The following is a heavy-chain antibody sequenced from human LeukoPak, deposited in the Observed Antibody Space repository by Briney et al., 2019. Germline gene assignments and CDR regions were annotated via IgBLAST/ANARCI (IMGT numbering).Heavy chain of an antibody. Sequence: SETLSLTCAVYGGSFSGYYWSWIRQPPGKGLEWIGEINHSGSTNYNPSLKSRVTISVDTSKNQFSLKLSSVTAADTAVYYCARWKQSTYYYGSGSYYKPDEPEGSCFDYWGQGTLVTVSS. CDR3: ARWKQSTYYYGSGSYYKPDEPEGSCFDY. J-gene: IGHJ4*02. CDR2: INHSGST. V-gene: IGHV4-34*01. CDR1: GGSFSGYY. D-gene: IGHD3-10*01.